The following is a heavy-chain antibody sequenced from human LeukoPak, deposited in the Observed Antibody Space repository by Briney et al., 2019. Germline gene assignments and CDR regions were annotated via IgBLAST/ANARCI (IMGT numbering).Heavy chain of an antibody. CDR2: ISGSGGST. J-gene: IGHJ5*02. CDR1: GFTFSSYA. Sequence: PGGSLKLSCAASGFTFSSYAMSWVRQAPGKGLEWVSAISGSGGSTYYADSVKGRFTISRDNSKNTLYLQMNSLRAEDTAVYYCAKDPYSSSSGIWFDPWGQGTLVTVSS. D-gene: IGHD6-6*01. V-gene: IGHV3-23*01. CDR3: AKDPYSSSSGIWFDP.